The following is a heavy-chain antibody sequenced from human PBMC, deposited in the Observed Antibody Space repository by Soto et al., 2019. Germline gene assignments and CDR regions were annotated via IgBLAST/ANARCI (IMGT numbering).Heavy chain of an antibody. CDR3: ARGSSYGSSCNYYYYYGMDV. CDR2: IIPILGIA. V-gene: IGHV1-69*10. CDR1: GGTFSSYT. D-gene: IGHD6-13*01. Sequence: GASVKVSCKASGGTFSSYTISWVRQAPGQGLEWMGGIIPILGIANYAQKFQGRVTITADESTSTAYMGLSSLRSEDTAVYYCARGSSYGSSCNYYYYYGMDVWGQGTTVTVSS. J-gene: IGHJ6*02.